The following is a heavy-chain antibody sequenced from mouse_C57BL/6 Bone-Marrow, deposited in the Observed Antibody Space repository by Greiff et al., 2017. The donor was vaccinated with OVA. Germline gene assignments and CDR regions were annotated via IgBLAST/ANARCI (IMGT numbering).Heavy chain of an antibody. CDR1: GFTFTDYY. J-gene: IGHJ1*03. Sequence: EVQLVESGGGLVQPGGSLSLSCAASGFTFTDYYMSWVRQPPGKALEWLGFIRNKANGYTTEYSASVKGRFTISRDNSQSILYLQMNALRAEDSATYYCARYSIYYYGSSWYFDVWGTGTTVTVSS. CDR3: ARYSIYYYGSSWYFDV. D-gene: IGHD1-1*01. CDR2: IRNKANGYTT. V-gene: IGHV7-3*01.